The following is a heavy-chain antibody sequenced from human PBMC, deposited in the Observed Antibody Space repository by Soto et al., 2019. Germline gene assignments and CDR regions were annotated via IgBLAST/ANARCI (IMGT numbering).Heavy chain of an antibody. CDR2: ISGSGGST. Sequence: PWGSRRISCPSSVFTFSSYAMSLVRQAPGRGLERASAISGSGGSTYYADSVKGRFTISRDNSKNTLYLQMNSLRAEDTAVYYCAKEGRIVVVRLDAFDIWGQGTMVTGSS. CDR1: VFTFSSYA. J-gene: IGHJ3*02. V-gene: IGHV3-23*01. D-gene: IGHD3-22*01. CDR3: AKEGRIVVVRLDAFDI.